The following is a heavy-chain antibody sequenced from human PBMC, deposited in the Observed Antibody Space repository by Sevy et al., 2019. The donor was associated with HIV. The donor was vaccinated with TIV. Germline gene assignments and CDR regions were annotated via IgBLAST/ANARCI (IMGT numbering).Heavy chain of an antibody. CDR1: GFTFSSYA. V-gene: IGHV3-23*01. Sequence: GGSLRLSCAASGFTFSSYAMSWVRQAPGKGLEWVSAISGSGGSTYYADSVKGRFTISRDNSKNTLYLQMNSLRAEDTAVYYCAKDQRAKVTTWDYATSLMRRRPRYYYYGMDVWGQGTTVTVSS. CDR3: AKDQRAKVTTWDYATSLMRRRPRYYYYGMDV. D-gene: IGHD4-4*01. CDR2: ISGSGGST. J-gene: IGHJ6*02.